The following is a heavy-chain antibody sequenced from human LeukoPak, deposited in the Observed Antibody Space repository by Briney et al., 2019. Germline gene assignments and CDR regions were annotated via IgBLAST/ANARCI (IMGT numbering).Heavy chain of an antibody. CDR3: ARGGTMMVAPLGY. Sequence: SETLSLTCTVSGGSISSYYWSWIRQPPGKGLEWIGYIYYSGSTNYNPSLKSRVTISVDTSKNQFSLKLSSVTAADTAVYYCARGGTMMVAPLGYWGQGTLFTVSS. CDR2: IYYSGST. J-gene: IGHJ4*02. D-gene: IGHD3-22*01. CDR1: GGSISSYY. V-gene: IGHV4-59*01.